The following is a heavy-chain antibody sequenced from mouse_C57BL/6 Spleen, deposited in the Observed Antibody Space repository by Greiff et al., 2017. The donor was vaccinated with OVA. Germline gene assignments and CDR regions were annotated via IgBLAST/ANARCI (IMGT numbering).Heavy chain of an antibody. D-gene: IGHD1-1*01. CDR1: GYTFTDYE. CDR3: TRSGTRDAMDY. Sequence: QVQLKQSGAELVRPGASVTLSCKASGYTFTDYEMHWVKQTPVHGLEWIGAIDPETGGTAYNQKFKGKAILTAEKSSSTAYMELRSLTSEDAAVDYCTRSGTRDAMDYWGQGTSVTVSS. CDR2: IDPETGGT. V-gene: IGHV1-15*01. J-gene: IGHJ4*01.